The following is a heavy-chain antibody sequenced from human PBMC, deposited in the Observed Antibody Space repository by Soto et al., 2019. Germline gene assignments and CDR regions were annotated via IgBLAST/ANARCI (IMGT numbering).Heavy chain of an antibody. V-gene: IGHV1-69*12. CDR3: ARGGRDGYNREFAC. J-gene: IGHJ4*02. D-gene: IGHD5-12*01. Sequence: QVQLVQSGAEVKKPGSSVKVSCKTSGGTFSSYAISWVRQAPGQGLEWMGGIIPIFGTAKYAQKSQGRVTITADEYTSTAYMGLSSLRSEDTAVYCCARGGRDGYNREFACWGQGTLVTVSS. CDR2: IIPIFGTA. CDR1: GGTFSSYA.